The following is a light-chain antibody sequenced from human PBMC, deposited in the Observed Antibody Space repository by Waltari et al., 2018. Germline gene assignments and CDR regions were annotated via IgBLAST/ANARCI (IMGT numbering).Light chain of an antibody. CDR3: QSYDTSLGVV. CDR1: WSNIGAGYD. CDR2: GVN. J-gene: IGLJ2*01. V-gene: IGLV1-40*01. Sequence: QSVLTPPPSVSGAPGQRVTISCPGSWSNIGAGYDVHWYQQLPGKAPTLLIYGVNTRPPGVPDRFFGSKSGSSASLAIPGLQPEDEADYYCQSYDTSLGVVFGGGTKVTVL.